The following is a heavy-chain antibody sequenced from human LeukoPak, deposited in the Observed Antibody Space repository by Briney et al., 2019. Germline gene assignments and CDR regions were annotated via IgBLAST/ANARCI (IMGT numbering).Heavy chain of an antibody. J-gene: IGHJ3*01. CDR2: IYTSGST. Sequence: SETLSLTCTVSGGSISSYYWSWIRQPAGKGLEWIGRIYTSGSTNYNPSLKSRVTISVDTSKNQVSLKVRSVTAADTAVYYCARGPYSTGPWDAWGQGTMVTVSS. CDR3: ARGPYSTGPWDA. CDR1: GGSISSYY. D-gene: IGHD6-25*01. V-gene: IGHV4-4*07.